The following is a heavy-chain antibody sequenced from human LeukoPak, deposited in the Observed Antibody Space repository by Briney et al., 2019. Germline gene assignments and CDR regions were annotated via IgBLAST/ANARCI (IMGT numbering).Heavy chain of an antibody. CDR2: INPNSGGT. CDR3: ARYLTEYQLLDWFDR. Sequence: ASVKVSCKASGYTFTGYYMHWVRQAPGQGLEWMGWINPNSGGTNYAQKFQGRVTMTRATSISTAYMELSRLRSDDTAVYYCARYLTEYQLLDWFDRWGQGTLVTVSS. CDR1: GYTFTGYY. J-gene: IGHJ5*02. D-gene: IGHD2-2*01. V-gene: IGHV1-2*02.